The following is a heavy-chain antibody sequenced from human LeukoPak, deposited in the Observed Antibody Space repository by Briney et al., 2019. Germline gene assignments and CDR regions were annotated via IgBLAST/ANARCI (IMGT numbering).Heavy chain of an antibody. Sequence: GGSLRLSCAASGFTFDDYAMHWVRQAPGKGLEWVSGISWNSGSIGYADSVKGRFTISRDNAKNSLYLQMNSLRAEDTALYYCAKYNSGYYDSSDDAFDIWGQGTMVTVSS. J-gene: IGHJ3*02. V-gene: IGHV3-9*01. CDR2: ISWNSGSI. D-gene: IGHD3-22*01. CDR3: AKYNSGYYDSSDDAFDI. CDR1: GFTFDDYA.